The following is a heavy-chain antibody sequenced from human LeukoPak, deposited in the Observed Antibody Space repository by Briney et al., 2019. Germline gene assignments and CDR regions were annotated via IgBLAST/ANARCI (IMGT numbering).Heavy chain of an antibody. CDR3: AKVRSVGSGWYLDAFDI. J-gene: IGHJ3*02. V-gene: IGHV3-23*01. CDR2: ISGSDGGT. Sequence: GGSLRLSCAASGFTFSSYAMSWDRQAPGKGLEWVSAISGSDGGTDYADSVKGRFTISRDNSRNTLYLQMNSLRVEDTAVYYCAKVRSVGSGWYLDAFDIWGQGTMVTVSS. D-gene: IGHD6-19*01. CDR1: GFTFSSYA.